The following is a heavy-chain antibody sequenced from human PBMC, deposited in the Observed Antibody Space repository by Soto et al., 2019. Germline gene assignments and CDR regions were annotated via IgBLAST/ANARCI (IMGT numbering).Heavy chain of an antibody. D-gene: IGHD6-19*01. CDR1: GFTFSIYA. CDR2: ISGSGDDT. Sequence: EVQLVESGGGLVQPGGSLRLSCAASGFTFSIYALSWVRQTPGKGLEWVSAISGSGDDTYYTDSVKGRFTISRDNSKNTLYLQMSSLRAEVTAIYYCAKVDRYSSGWSSYAPEYYYYSMDVWGQGTTVTVSS. V-gene: IGHV3-23*04. CDR3: AKVDRYSSGWSSYAPEYYYYSMDV. J-gene: IGHJ6*02.